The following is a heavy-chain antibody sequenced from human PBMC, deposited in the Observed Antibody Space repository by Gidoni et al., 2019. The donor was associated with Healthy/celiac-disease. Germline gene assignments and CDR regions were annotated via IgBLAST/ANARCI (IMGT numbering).Heavy chain of an antibody. V-gene: IGHV4-4*07. Sequence: QVQLQESVPGLVTPSETLSLTCTVSGGSISSYYVSWIRQPAGKGLEWIGRIYTSGSTNYNPSLKSRVTMSVDTSKNQFYLKLSSVTAADTAVYYCARDVGPTGECSGGSCYYSYYYYYYMDVWGKGTTVTVSS. CDR3: ARDVGPTGECSGGSCYYSYYYYYYMDV. CDR1: GGSISSYY. J-gene: IGHJ6*03. D-gene: IGHD2-15*01. CDR2: IYTSGST.